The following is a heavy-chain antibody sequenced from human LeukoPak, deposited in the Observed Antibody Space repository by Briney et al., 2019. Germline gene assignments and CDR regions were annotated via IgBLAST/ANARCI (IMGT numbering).Heavy chain of an antibody. CDR1: GGSFSGYY. CDR2: INHSGST. V-gene: IGHV4-34*01. Sequence: SETLSLTCAVYGGSFSGYYWSRIRQPPGKGLEWIGEINHSGSTNYNPSLKSRVTISVDTSKNQFSLKLSSVTAADTAVYYCAGFWSGYPNYYYYMDVWGKGTTVTVSS. D-gene: IGHD3-3*01. J-gene: IGHJ6*03. CDR3: AGFWSGYPNYYYYMDV.